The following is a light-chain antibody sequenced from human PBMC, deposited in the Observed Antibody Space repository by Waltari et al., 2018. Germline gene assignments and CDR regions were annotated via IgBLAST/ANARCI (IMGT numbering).Light chain of an antibody. J-gene: IGKJ3*01. Sequence: VVMTQSPLSLPVTPGPAASIPCRSSESLVHSDGNTFLYWFHQRPGQSPRRLIYKVSKRDSGVPDRFSGSGSGTDFTLKISRVEAEDVGVYYCMQGTHWPFTFGPGTRVDIK. CDR3: MQGTHWPFT. CDR1: ESLVHSDGNTF. V-gene: IGKV2-30*02. CDR2: KVS.